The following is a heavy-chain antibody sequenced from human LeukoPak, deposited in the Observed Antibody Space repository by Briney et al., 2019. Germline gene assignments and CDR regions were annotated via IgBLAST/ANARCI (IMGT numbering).Heavy chain of an antibody. Sequence: ASVKVSCKVSGYTLTELSMHWGRQAPGKGLEWMGGFEPEDGETIYAQKFQGRVPMTEDPSTDTAYMALSRLSSEDTAVYYCATSAPFMVRGVMFYYYGMDVWGKGTTVTVSS. J-gene: IGHJ6*04. CDR2: FEPEDGET. CDR3: ATSAPFMVRGVMFYYYGMDV. CDR1: GYTLTELS. V-gene: IGHV1-24*01. D-gene: IGHD3-10*01.